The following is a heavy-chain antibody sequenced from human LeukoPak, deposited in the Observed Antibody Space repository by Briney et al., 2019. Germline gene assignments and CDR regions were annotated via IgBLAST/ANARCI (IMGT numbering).Heavy chain of an antibody. D-gene: IGHD3-3*01. CDR2: IYYSGST. V-gene: IGHV4-30-4*08. CDR3: ARRFLERDAFDI. Sequence: PSETLSLTCTVSGGSISSGDYYWSWIRQPPGKGLEWIGYIYYSGSTYYNSSLKSRVTISVDTSKNQFSLKLSSVTAADTAVYYCARRFLERDAFDIWGQGTMVTVSS. CDR1: GGSISSGDYY. J-gene: IGHJ3*02.